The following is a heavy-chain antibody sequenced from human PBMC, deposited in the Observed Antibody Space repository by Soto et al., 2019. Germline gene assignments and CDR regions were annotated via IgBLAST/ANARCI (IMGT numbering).Heavy chain of an antibody. V-gene: IGHV1-18*04. CDR2: IKVDSGYT. CDR3: ATSYDTGLDP. D-gene: IGHD3-9*01. Sequence: QLVQSAAEVKKPGASVRVSCKAYGYPFIKYGISWIRQAPEQGLEWMGWIKVDSGYTNYAQKFQGRVTMTADTSAATAFMERRSLSRDDTAVYFCATSYDTGLDPWGQGTLVSVSS. CDR1: GYPFIKYG. J-gene: IGHJ5*02.